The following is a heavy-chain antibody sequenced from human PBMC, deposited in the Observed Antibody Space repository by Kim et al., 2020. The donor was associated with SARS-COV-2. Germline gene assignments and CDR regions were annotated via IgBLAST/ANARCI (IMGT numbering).Heavy chain of an antibody. CDR1: GFSFSSYV. V-gene: IGHV3-30*18. D-gene: IGHD1-26*01. CDR3: AKSFSGSYFGYDS. Sequence: GGSLRLSCAASGFSFSSYVIHWVRQAPGKGLEWLTVISYDGSHKYYAESVKGRFTISRDNSKNTLYLQMNSLRVEDTAVYYCAKSFSGSYFGYDSWGQGALVTVSS. CDR2: ISYDGSHK. J-gene: IGHJ4*02.